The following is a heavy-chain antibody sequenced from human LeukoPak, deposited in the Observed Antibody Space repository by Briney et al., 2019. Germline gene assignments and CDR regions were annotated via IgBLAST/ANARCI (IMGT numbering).Heavy chain of an antibody. V-gene: IGHV3-30-3*01. CDR1: GFTFSSYA. J-gene: IGHJ4*02. CDR3: ARDRYQLGCSYGSFFDY. Sequence: QSGGSLRLSCAASGFTFSSYAMHWVRQAPGKGLEWVAVISYDGSNKYYADSVKGRFTISRDNSKNTLYLQMNSLRAEDTAVYYCARDRYQLGCSYGSFFDYWGQGTLVTVSS. CDR2: ISYDGSNK. D-gene: IGHD5-18*01.